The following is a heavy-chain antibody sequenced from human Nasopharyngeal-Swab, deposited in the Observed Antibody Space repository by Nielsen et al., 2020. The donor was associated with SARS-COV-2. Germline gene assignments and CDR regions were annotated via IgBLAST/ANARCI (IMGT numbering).Heavy chain of an antibody. CDR3: ARDESSSGWYAFDY. V-gene: IGHV1-69*01. D-gene: IGHD6-19*01. J-gene: IGHJ4*02. Sequence: WVRQAPGQGLEWMGGIIPIFGTANYAQKFQGRVTINADESTRTAYMELSSLRAEDTAVYYCARDESSSGWYAFDYWGQGTLVTVSS. CDR2: IIPIFGTA.